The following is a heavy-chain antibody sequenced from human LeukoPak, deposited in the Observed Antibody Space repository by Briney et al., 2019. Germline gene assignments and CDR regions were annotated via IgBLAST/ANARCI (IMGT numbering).Heavy chain of an antibody. J-gene: IGHJ6*02. CDR3: ARESLRYLVGMDV. D-gene: IGHD3-9*01. V-gene: IGHV3-48*01. CDR1: GFTFSSYS. Sequence: GGSLRLSCAASGFTFSSYSMNWVRQAPGKGLEWVSYISSSSSTIYYADSVKGRFTISRDNAKNSLYLQMNSLRAEDTAVYYCARESLRYLVGMDVWGQGTTVTVSS. CDR2: ISSSSSTI.